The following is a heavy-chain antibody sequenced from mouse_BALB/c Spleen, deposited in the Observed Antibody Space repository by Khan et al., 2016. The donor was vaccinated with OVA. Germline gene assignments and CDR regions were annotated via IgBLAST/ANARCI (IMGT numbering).Heavy chain of an antibody. CDR2: INPTSGYT. J-gene: IGHJ2*03. V-gene: IGHV1-7*01. Sequence: QIQLVQSGAELAKPGASVKMSCKASGYTFTSYWMHWIKQRPGQGLEWIGYINPTSGYTDYNQKFKDKATLTADKSSSTAYMQLSSLTSDNSAVYYGARERMAYGGKGTGLTVSS. CDR1: GYTFTSYW. CDR3: ARERMAY.